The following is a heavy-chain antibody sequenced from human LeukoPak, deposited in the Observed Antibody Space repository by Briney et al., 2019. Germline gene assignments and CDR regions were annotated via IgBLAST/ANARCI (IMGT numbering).Heavy chain of an antibody. V-gene: IGHV1-24*01. CDR3: ATVAIVGATFYFDY. D-gene: IGHD1-26*01. J-gene: IGHJ4*02. Sequence: ASVKVSCKASGYTFTSYGISWVRQAPGQGLEWMGGFDPEDGETIYAQKFQGRVTMTEDTSTDTAYMELSSLRSEDTAVYYCATVAIVGATFYFDYWGQGTLVTVSS. CDR1: GYTFTSYG. CDR2: FDPEDGET.